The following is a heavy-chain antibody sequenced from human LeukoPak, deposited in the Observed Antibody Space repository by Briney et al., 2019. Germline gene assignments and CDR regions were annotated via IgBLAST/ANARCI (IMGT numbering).Heavy chain of an antibody. D-gene: IGHD1-26*01. Sequence: SETLSLTCTVSGGSISSYYWSWIRQPPGKGLEWIGYIYYSGSTNYNPSLKSRVTISVDTSKNQFSLKLSSVTAADTAVYYCAREPLKWELLRGYFDYWGQGTLVTVSS. J-gene: IGHJ4*02. CDR1: GGSISSYY. CDR3: AREPLKWELLRGYFDY. CDR2: IYYSGST. V-gene: IGHV4-59*12.